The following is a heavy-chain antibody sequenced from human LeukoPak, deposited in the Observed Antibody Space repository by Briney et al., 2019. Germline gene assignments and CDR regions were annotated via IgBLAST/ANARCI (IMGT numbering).Heavy chain of an antibody. D-gene: IGHD6-19*01. CDR1: DFTFSTYW. Sequence: PGGPLRFSYAASDFTFSTYWMHWVRQSPGRGLVWVSHINVDGSGATYADSVKGRFTISRDNAKNTLYLHMNSLRAEDTAVYYCARATRIYSSGWYYSFDYWGQGTLVTVSS. J-gene: IGHJ4*02. CDR3: ARATRIYSSGWYYSFDY. CDR2: INVDGSGA. V-gene: IGHV3-74*01.